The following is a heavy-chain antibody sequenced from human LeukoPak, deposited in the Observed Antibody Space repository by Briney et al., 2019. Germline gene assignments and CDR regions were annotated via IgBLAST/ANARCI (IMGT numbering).Heavy chain of an antibody. CDR2: IYYSGST. CDR1: GGSISSYY. J-gene: IGHJ3*02. D-gene: IGHD6-19*01. V-gene: IGHV4-59*08. CDR3: ARHMAVTYDAFDM. Sequence: SETLSLTCTVSGGSISSYYRSWIRQPPGKGLEWIGYIYYSGSTNYNPSLKSRVTTSVDTSKNQFSLKLSSVTAADTAVYYCARHMAVTYDAFDMWGQGTMVTVSS.